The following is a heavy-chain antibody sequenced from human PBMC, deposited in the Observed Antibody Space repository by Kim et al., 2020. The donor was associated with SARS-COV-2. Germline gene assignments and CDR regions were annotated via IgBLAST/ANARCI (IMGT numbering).Heavy chain of an antibody. V-gene: IGHV3-66*01. J-gene: IGHJ4*02. Sequence: GGSLRLSCAASGFTMSSNYMNWIRQAPGKGLEWVSSIYTDGDTYYADSVKGRFTISREISKSMVYLQMKSLRVEDTAVYYCARDVFSVNYFDYWGQGILV. CDR2: IYTDGDT. D-gene: IGHD3-16*01. CDR1: GFTMSSNY. CDR3: ARDVFSVNYFDY.